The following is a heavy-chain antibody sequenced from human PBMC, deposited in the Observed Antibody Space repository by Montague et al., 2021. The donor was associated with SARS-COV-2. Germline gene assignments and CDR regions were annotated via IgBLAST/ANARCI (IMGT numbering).Heavy chain of an antibody. Sequence: SETLSLTCSVSGGSISSSNYYWGWVRQPPGKGLEWIGSIYYSRGTNYNPSLESRVTISVDTSKNQFSLRLSSATAADTAVYYCARGISSWWAVVYWGQGILVTVSS. D-gene: IGHD6-13*01. J-gene: IGHJ4*02. CDR1: GGSISSSNYY. CDR3: ARGISSWWAVVY. V-gene: IGHV4-39*01. CDR2: IYYSRGT.